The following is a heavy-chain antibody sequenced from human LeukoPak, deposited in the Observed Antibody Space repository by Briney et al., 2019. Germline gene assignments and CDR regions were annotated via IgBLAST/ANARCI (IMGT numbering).Heavy chain of an antibody. CDR1: GYTFTTYH. CDR3: ATERSGGTWFDP. J-gene: IGHJ5*02. CDR2: IDTSDGNT. V-gene: IGHV1-46*01. Sequence: ASVKVSCKASGYTFTTYHMHWVRQAPGQGLEWVGMIDTSDGNTNYAQKFQGRVTMTRDTATSTVYMELSSLRPADTAVYYCATERSGGTWFDPWGQGTLVTVSS. D-gene: IGHD2-15*01.